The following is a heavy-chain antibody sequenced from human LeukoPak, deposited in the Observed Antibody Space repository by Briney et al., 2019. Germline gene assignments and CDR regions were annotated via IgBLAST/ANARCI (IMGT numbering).Heavy chain of an antibody. J-gene: IGHJ4*02. Sequence: GGTLRLSCAASGFTFSSYAMSWVRQAPGKGLEWVSAISGSGGSTYYADSVKGRFTISRDNSKNTLYLQMNSLRAEDTAVYYCAKGRLPEYYFDYWGQGTLVTVSS. CDR2: ISGSGGST. D-gene: IGHD6-25*01. CDR1: GFTFSSYA. V-gene: IGHV3-23*01. CDR3: AKGRLPEYYFDY.